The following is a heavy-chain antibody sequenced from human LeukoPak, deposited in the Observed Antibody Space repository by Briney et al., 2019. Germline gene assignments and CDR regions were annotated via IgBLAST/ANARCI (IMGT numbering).Heavy chain of an antibody. CDR1: GYTFTSYG. D-gene: IGHD6-19*01. CDR3: ARGSWSSGWYEEPGGY. J-gene: IGHJ4*02. CDR2: ISAYNGNT. V-gene: IGHV1-18*01. Sequence: ASVKVSCKASGYTFTSYGISWVRQAPGQGLEWMGWISAYNGNTNYAQKLQGRVTMTTDRSTSTAYMELRSLRSDDTAVYYCARGSWSSGWYEEPGGYWGQGTLVTVSS.